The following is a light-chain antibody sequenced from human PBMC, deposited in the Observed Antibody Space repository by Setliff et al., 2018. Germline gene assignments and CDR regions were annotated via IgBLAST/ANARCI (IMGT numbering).Light chain of an antibody. V-gene: IGLV2-14*03. Sequence: QSVLTQPPSASGSPGQSVTISCTGTSSDIGGYKYVSWYQHHPGKAPKLIIYDVTNRPSGVSNRFSGSKSGNTASLTISGLQAEDEADYYCTSYTDITTVFGSGTKVT. CDR1: SSDIGGYKY. J-gene: IGLJ1*01. CDR3: TSYTDITTV. CDR2: DVT.